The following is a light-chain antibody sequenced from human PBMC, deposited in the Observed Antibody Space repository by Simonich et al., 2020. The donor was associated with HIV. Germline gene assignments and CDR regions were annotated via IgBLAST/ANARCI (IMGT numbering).Light chain of an antibody. J-gene: IGKJ5*01. CDR3: QQFYSSPIT. CDR1: QGISNS. CDR2: AAS. Sequence: DIQMTQSPSSLSASVGDRVTITCLASQGISNSLAWYQQKPGKAPKLMLYAASRLESGVPSRFSGSGSGTDFTLSISSLQAEDVAVYYCQQFYSSPITFGQGTRLEIK. V-gene: IGKV1-NL1*01.